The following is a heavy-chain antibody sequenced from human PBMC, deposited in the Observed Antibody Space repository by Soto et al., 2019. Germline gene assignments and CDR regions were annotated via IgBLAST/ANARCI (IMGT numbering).Heavy chain of an antibody. J-gene: IGHJ5*02. CDR1: GFTFSSYG. Sequence: QVQLVESGGGVVQPGRSLRLSCAASGFTFSSYGMHWVRQAPGKGLEWVAVISYDGSNKYYADSVKGRFTISRDNSKNTLYLQMNSLRAEDSAVYYCAKGTSYILHWFDPWGQGTLVTVSS. D-gene: IGHD2-2*01. V-gene: IGHV3-30*18. CDR2: ISYDGSNK. CDR3: AKGTSYILHWFDP.